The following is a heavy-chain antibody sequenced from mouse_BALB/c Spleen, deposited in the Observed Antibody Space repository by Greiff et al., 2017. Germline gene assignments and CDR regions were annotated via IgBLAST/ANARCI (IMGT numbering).Heavy chain of an antibody. CDR2: IYPGGGYT. J-gene: IGHJ4*01. D-gene: IGHD1-1*01. CDR1: GYTFTNYW. Sequence: QVQLQQSGAELVRPGTSVKISCKASGYTFTNYWLGWVKQRPGHGLEWIGDIYPGGGYTNYNEKFKGKATLTADTSSSTAYMQLSSLTSEDSAVYFCERYYYGSSYYAMDYWGQGTSVTVSS. V-gene: IGHV1-63*02. CDR3: ERYYYGSSYYAMDY.